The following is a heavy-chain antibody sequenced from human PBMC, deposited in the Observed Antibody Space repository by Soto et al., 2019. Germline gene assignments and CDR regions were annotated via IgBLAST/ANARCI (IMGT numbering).Heavy chain of an antibody. CDR3: ARGPGDYAFDY. CDR2: IFYSGST. CDR1: GDSISSADYY. V-gene: IGHV4-30-4*01. Sequence: SETLSLTCTVSGDSISSADYYWSWIRQTPGKGLEWIGHIFYSGSTYYNPSLKSRVTISVDTSKNQFSLKLSSVTAADTAVYYCARGPGDYAFDYWGQGTLVTVSS. J-gene: IGHJ4*02. D-gene: IGHD4-17*01.